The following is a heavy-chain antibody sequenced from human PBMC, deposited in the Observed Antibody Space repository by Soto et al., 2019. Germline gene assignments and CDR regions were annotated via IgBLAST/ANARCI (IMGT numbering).Heavy chain of an antibody. CDR2: ISGSGGST. V-gene: IGHV3-23*01. D-gene: IGHD3-16*01. CDR1: GFTFSSYA. J-gene: IGHJ6*02. Sequence: PGGSLRLSCAASGFTFSSYAMSWVRQAPGKGLEWVSAISGSGGSTYYADSVKGRFTISRDNSKNTLYLQMNSLRAEDTAVYYCAKNFGEFTLYYYYGMDVWGQGTTVTVSS. CDR3: AKNFGEFTLYYYYGMDV.